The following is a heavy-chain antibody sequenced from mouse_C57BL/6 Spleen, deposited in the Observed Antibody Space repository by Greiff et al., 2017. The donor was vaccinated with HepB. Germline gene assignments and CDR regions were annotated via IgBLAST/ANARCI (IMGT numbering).Heavy chain of an antibody. CDR3: ARGYYYGSSLFAY. CDR2: INPNNGGT. D-gene: IGHD1-1*01. CDR1: GYTFTDYN. V-gene: IGHV1-18*01. Sequence: EVQRVESGPELVKPGASVKIPCKASGYTFTDYNMDWVKQSHGKSLEWIGDINPNNGGTIYNQKFKGKATLTVDKSSSTAYMELRSLTSEDTAVYYCARGYYYGSSLFAYWGQGTLVTVSA. J-gene: IGHJ3*01.